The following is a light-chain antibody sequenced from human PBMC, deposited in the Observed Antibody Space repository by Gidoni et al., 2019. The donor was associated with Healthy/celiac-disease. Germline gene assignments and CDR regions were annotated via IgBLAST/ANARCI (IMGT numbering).Light chain of an antibody. CDR3: QQYYSTPT. CDR1: QSVLYSSNNKNY. Sequence: SLGERATINCKSSQSVLYSSNNKNYLAWYQQKPGQPPKLLIYWASTRESGVPDRFSGSGSGTDFTLTISSLQAEDVAVYYCQQYYSTPTFGQXTKVEIK. V-gene: IGKV4-1*01. CDR2: WAS. J-gene: IGKJ1*01.